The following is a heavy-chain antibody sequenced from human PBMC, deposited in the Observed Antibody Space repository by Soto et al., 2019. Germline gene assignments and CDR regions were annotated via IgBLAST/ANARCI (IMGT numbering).Heavy chain of an antibody. Sequence: SETLSLTCAVYAGSFSHYYWNWIRQSPGKGLEWIGKIKHSGSSNYNPSLRSRVSISVDMSKSQFSLRLTSVTAADTAVYYCARGGSRDWQVALDIWGQGTMVTVSS. CDR3: ARGGSRDWQVALDI. CDR2: IKHSGSS. V-gene: IGHV4-34*01. D-gene: IGHD2-21*02. CDR1: AGSFSHYY. J-gene: IGHJ3*02.